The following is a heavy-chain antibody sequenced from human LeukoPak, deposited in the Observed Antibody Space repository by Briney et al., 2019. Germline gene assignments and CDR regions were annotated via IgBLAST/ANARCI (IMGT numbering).Heavy chain of an antibody. V-gene: IGHV3-23*01. D-gene: IGHD1-1*01. J-gene: IGHJ5*02. Sequence: GGSLRLSCAASGFTFSSYAMSWVRQAPGKGLDWVSVINDGGDSTYYAGSVKGRFTISRENSKNTLYLQMNRLRAEDTAVYYCAKTERFDPWGQGTLVTVSS. CDR1: GFTFSSYA. CDR2: INDGGDST. CDR3: AKTERFDP.